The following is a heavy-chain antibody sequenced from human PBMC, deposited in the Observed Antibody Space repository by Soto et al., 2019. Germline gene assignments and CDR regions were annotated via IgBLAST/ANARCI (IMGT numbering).Heavy chain of an antibody. CDR1: GGIFSTYA. CDR3: ARDRDDYGSGNYYNRIDV. J-gene: IGHJ4*02. Sequence: QVQLVQSGAEVKKPGSSVKVYCKASGGIFSTYAISWLRQAPWQGLEWMGGIIPIFGTPNYAQRFQGRVTITADESTSTSYMELSRRRSEDKAVYYCARDRDDYGSGNYYNRIDVWGQGTLVTVSS. CDR2: IIPIFGTP. D-gene: IGHD3-10*01. V-gene: IGHV1-69*01.